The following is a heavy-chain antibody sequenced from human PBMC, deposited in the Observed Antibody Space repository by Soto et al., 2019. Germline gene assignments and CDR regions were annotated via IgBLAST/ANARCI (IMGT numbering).Heavy chain of an antibody. Sequence: GGSLRLSCTASGFTFGDYAMSWFRQAPGKGLEWVGFIRSKAYGGTTEYAASVKGRFTISRDDSKSIAYLQMNSLKTEDTAVYYCTRNYDILTGPFDYWGQGTLVTVSS. D-gene: IGHD3-9*01. J-gene: IGHJ4*02. CDR2: IRSKAYGGTT. CDR1: GFTFGDYA. CDR3: TRNYDILTGPFDY. V-gene: IGHV3-49*03.